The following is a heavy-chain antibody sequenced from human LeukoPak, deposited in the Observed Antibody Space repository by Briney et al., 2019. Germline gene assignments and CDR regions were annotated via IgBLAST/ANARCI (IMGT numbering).Heavy chain of an antibody. V-gene: IGHV3-7*01. CDR3: ARDRGRYYMDV. D-gene: IGHD6-25*01. Sequence: PGGSLRLSCAASGFTFSDYAMSWVRQAPGKGLEWVANIKQDGSEKYYVDSVKGRFTISRENAKNSLYLQMNSLRAGDTAVYYCARDRGRYYMDVWGKGTTVTISS. CDR2: IKQDGSEK. J-gene: IGHJ6*03. CDR1: GFTFSDYA.